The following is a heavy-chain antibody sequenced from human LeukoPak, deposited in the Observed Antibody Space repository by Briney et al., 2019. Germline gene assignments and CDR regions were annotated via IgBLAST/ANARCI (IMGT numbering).Heavy chain of an antibody. CDR3: ARFSSGSNWFDA. D-gene: IGHD2-8*01. J-gene: IGHJ5*02. CDR1: GASNSSQF. Sequence: PSETLSLTCTVSGASNSSQFWSWIRQPPGKRPEYIGYMSYSGNTNYNPSLKSRVTISLDTSKNQFSLKLSSLTAADTAVYYCARFSSGSNWFDAWGQGTLVTVSS. V-gene: IGHV4-59*11. CDR2: MSYSGNT.